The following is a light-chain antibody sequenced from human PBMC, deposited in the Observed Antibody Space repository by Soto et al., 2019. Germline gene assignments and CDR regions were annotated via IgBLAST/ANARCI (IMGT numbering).Light chain of an antibody. V-gene: IGKV3-20*01. CDR1: QSVSGNY. Sequence: EIVLTQSPDTVSLYPGETATLSCRASQSVSGNYLAWYHHKPGQAPRLLIYDSSRRATGIPDRFSGSGSGTDFTLTISRLEPEVFAIYYCQQYGGSLTFGQGTRLE. CDR3: QQYGGSLT. CDR2: DSS. J-gene: IGKJ5*01.